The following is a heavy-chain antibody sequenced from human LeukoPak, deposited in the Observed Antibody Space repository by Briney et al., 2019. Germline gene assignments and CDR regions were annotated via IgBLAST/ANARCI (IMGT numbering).Heavy chain of an antibody. V-gene: IGHV4-34*01. CDR3: ARSGTYQYSSTSDD. CDR2: IDHSGTP. CDR1: GASPRNYY. D-gene: IGHD6-13*01. J-gene: IGHJ4*01. Sequence: PETLSLTCPVYGASPRNYYWSWIRQTPGNGLEWIGEIDHSGTPNYNPTLKTRATISLKTSKNQFSLNGTSVTGAHTAVYYCARSGTYQYSSTSDDGGEGTLVTVSS.